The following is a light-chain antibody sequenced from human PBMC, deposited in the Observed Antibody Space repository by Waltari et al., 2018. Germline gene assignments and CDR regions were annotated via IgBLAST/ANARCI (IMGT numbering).Light chain of an antibody. CDR1: SSNIGAGYD. J-gene: IGLJ3*02. CDR3: QSYDNSLSGSRV. V-gene: IGLV1-40*01. CDR2: GNN. Sequence: QSVLTQTPSVSGAPGQSVTIYCTGSSSNIGAGYDVHWYQQLPGTAPKLLIYGNNNRPSGVPGRFSVSRSDTSASLAITGLQTEDEADYYCQSYDNSLSGSRVFGGGTRVTVL.